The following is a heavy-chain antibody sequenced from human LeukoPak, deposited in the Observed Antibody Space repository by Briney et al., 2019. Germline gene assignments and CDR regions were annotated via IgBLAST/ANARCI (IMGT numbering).Heavy chain of an antibody. Sequence: PSETLSLTCTVSGGSISSGGYYWSWIRQPPGKGLEWIGYIYHSGSTYYNPSLKSRVTISVDRSKNQFSLKLSSVTAADTAVYYCARPAYGGNIDYWGQGTLVTVSS. CDR2: IYHSGST. J-gene: IGHJ4*02. V-gene: IGHV4-30-2*01. CDR1: GGSISSGGYY. D-gene: IGHD4-23*01. CDR3: ARPAYGGNIDY.